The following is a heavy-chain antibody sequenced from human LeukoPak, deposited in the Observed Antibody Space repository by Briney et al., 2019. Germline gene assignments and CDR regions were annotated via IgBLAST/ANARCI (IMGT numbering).Heavy chain of an antibody. CDR2: IKQDGSEK. D-gene: IGHD3-9*01. J-gene: IGHJ5*02. V-gene: IGHV3-7*01. CDR3: ARDILTGYYRRGNWFDP. Sequence: GGSLRLSCAASGFTFSTYWMTWVRQAPGKGLEWVANIKQDGSEKYYVDSVKGRFTISRDNAKNSLYLQMNSLRAEDTAVYYCARDILTGYYRRGNWFDPWGQGTLVTVSS. CDR1: GFTFSTYW.